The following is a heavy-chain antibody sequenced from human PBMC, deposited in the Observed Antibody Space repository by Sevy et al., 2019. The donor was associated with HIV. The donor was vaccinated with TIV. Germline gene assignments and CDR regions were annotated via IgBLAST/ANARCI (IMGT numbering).Heavy chain of an antibody. CDR1: GYTFASYY. CDR3: ARDMKYQLLNV. D-gene: IGHD2-2*01. CDR2: MNPSGGST. J-gene: IGHJ4*02. V-gene: IGHV1-46*01. Sequence: ASVKVSCKASGYTFASYYMHWVRQAPGQGLGWMGIMNPSGGSTSYEQKFQGRVTMTRDTSTSTVYMELSSLRSEDTAVYYCARDMKYQLLNVWGQGTLVTVSS.